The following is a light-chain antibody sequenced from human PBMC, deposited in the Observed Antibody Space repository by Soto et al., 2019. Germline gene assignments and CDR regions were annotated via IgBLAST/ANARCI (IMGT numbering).Light chain of an antibody. J-gene: IGKJ4*02. Sequence: EIVLTQSPGILSLSPGERATLSCRASQSVSNDFLAWYQQKPGQAPRLLIYGASTRATDVPDRFSGSGSGADFTLTISRLEPEDFAVYYCQQYGSSVQFGGGTKVEIK. V-gene: IGKV3-20*01. CDR1: QSVSNDF. CDR3: QQYGSSVQ. CDR2: GAS.